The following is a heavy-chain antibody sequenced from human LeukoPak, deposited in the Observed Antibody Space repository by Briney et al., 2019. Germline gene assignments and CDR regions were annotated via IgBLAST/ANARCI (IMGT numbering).Heavy chain of an antibody. J-gene: IGHJ4*02. V-gene: IGHV1-46*01. CDR1: GYTFTNYY. D-gene: IGHD6-19*01. Sequence: ASVKVSCKASGYTFTNYYIHWVRQAPGQGLEWMGIINPTGDSTSYAQNFQARVTMTRDTSTNTVHMELSSLRSEDTAVYYCARDATSIAVAGYFDYWGQGTLVTVSS. CDR3: ARDATSIAVAGYFDY. CDR2: INPTGDST.